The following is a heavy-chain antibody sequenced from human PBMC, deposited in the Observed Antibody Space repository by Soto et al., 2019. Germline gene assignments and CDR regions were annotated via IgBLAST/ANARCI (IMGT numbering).Heavy chain of an antibody. CDR2: IYDGGRT. Sequence: EVQLVESGGGLVQPGGSLRLSCAASGFPVSTNYVRWVRQAPGKGLEWVSIIYDGGRTYYADSVKGRFTIIRDNFKNMLYLQMTSLRAEDTAVYYCARGDGDYGRRLYPWGQGTQVTVSS. D-gene: IGHD4-17*01. CDR3: ARGDGDYGRRLYP. J-gene: IGHJ5*02. CDR1: GFPVSTNY. V-gene: IGHV3-66*01.